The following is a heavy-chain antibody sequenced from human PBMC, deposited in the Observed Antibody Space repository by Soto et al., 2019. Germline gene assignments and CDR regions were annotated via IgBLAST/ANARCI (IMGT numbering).Heavy chain of an antibody. CDR3: ARAESGSSGWYAEGYGMDV. D-gene: IGHD6-19*01. CDR2: ISYDGSNK. V-gene: IGHV3-30-3*01. J-gene: IGHJ6*02. CDR1: GFTFSSYA. Sequence: ESGGGVVQPGRSLRLSCAASGFTFSSYAMHWVRQAPGKGLEWVAVISYDGSNKYYADSVKGRFTISRDNSKNTLYLQMNSLRAEDTAVYYCARAESGSSGWYAEGYGMDVWGQGTTVTVSS.